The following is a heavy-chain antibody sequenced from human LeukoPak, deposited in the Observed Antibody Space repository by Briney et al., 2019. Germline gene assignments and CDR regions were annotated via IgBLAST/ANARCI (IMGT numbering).Heavy chain of an antibody. CDR1: GFTFSSFW. CDR3: ARDSGWFRFDY. J-gene: IGHJ4*02. V-gene: IGHV3-7*03. Sequence: GGSLRLSCAASGFTFSSFWMTWVRQAPGKGLEWVTNIKEDGSQKYYVDSVKGRFTISRDNAKNSLFLQTNSLRVDDTAVYYCARDSGWFRFDYWGQGTLVTVSS. D-gene: IGHD6-19*01. CDR2: IKEDGSQK.